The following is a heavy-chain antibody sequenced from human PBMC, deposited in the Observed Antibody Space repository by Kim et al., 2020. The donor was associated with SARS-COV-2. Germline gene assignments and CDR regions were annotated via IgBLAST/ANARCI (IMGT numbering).Heavy chain of an antibody. CDR3: ARGEGYGDYHYYFDY. D-gene: IGHD4-17*01. Sequence: ALKSRVTISVDTSKNQFSLKLSSVTAADTAVYYCARGEGYGDYHYYFDYWGQGTLVTVSS. V-gene: IGHV4-34*01. J-gene: IGHJ4*02.